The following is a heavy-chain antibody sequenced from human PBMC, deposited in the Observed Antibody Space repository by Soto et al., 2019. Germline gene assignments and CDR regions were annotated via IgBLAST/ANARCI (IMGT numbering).Heavy chain of an antibody. CDR1: GGSISSGDYY. CDR3: ARGRIAAAGDIDY. CDR2: IYYSGST. J-gene: IGHJ4*02. Sequence: LSLTCTVSGGSISSGDYYWSWIRQPPGKGLEWIGYIYYSGSTYYNPSLKSRVTISVDTSKNQFSLKLSSVTAADTAVYYCARGRIAAAGDIDYWGQGTLVTSPQ. D-gene: IGHD6-13*01. V-gene: IGHV4-30-4*01.